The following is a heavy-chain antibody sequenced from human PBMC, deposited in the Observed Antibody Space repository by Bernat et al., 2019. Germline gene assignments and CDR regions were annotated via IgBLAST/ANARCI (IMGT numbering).Heavy chain of an antibody. CDR2: IYSGCST. J-gene: IGHJ4*02. V-gene: IGHV3-66*01. CDR1: GFTVSSNY. Sequence: EVQLVESGGGLVQPGGSLRLSCAASGFTVSSNYMSWVRQAPGKGLEWVSVIYSGCSTYYADSVKGRLTISRDNSKNTLYLQMNSLRAEDTAVYYCARNYYDSSGYFDYWGQGTLVTVSS. CDR3: ARNYYDSSGYFDY. D-gene: IGHD3-22*01.